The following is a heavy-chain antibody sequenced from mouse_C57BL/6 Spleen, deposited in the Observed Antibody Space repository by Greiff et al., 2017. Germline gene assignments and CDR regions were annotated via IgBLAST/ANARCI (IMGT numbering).Heavy chain of an antibody. J-gene: IGHJ2*01. Sequence: VQLQQSGAELVRPGTSVKVSCKASGYAFTNYLIEWVKQRPGQGLEWIGVINPGSGGTNYNEKFKGKATLTADKSSSTAYMQLSSLTSEDSAVYFCARSFSFSYFDYWGQGTTLTVSS. V-gene: IGHV1-54*01. CDR2: INPGSGGT. CDR3: ARSFSFSYFDY. CDR1: GYAFTNYL.